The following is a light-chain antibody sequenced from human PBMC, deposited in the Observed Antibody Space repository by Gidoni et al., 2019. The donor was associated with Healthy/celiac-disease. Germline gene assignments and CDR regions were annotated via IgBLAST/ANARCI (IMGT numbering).Light chain of an antibody. CDR1: QSVISY. V-gene: IGKV3-11*01. CDR3: QQRSNWVT. J-gene: IGKJ3*01. CDR2: DAS. Sequence: EIVLTQSPATLSLSPWERATLSCRASQSVISYLAWYHQKPGQAPRLLIYDASNRATGIPARFSGSGSGTDFTLTIRSLEPEDFAVYYCQQRSNWVTFGPGTKVDIK.